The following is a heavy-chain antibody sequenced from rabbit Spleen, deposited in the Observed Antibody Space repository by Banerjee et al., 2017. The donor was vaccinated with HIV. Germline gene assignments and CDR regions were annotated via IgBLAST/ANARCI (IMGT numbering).Heavy chain of an antibody. Sequence: QEQLVESGGGLVQPGGSLKLSCKASGFDFSSYGVSWVRQAPGKGLEWIGYIDPVFGSTYYASWVNGRFTISSHNAQNTLYLQLNSLTAADTATYFCVRDSDDYGDYTRLDLWGQGPWSPS. V-gene: IGHV1S47*01. CDR1: GFDFSSYG. D-gene: IGHD2-1*01. J-gene: IGHJ3*01. CDR2: IDPVFGST. CDR3: VRDSDDYGDYTRLDL.